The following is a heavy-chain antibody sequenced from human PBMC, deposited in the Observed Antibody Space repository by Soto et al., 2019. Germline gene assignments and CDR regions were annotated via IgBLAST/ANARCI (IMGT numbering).Heavy chain of an antibody. V-gene: IGHV1-69*13. J-gene: IGHJ4*02. CDR3: ATGEPTGTRSCLDY. Sequence: RASVKVSCKASGGTFSSYAISWVRQAPGQGLEWMGGIIPIFGTANYAQKFQGRVTITADESTSTAYMELSSLRSEDTAVYYCATGEPTGTRSCLDYWGQGTLVTVSS. D-gene: IGHD1-1*01. CDR1: GGTFSSYA. CDR2: IIPIFGTA.